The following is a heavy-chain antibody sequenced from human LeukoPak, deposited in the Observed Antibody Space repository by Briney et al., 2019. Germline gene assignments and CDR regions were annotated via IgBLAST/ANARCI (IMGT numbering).Heavy chain of an antibody. D-gene: IGHD3-22*01. CDR2: IYYSGST. CDR3: AGSPRSSAYYYGDY. Sequence: SETLSLTCTVSGGSISSYYWSWIRQPPGKGLECIGYIYYSGSTNYNPSLKSRVTMSVDTSKNQFSLKLSSVTAAATAVYYCAGSPRSSAYYYGDYWGQGTLVTVSS. V-gene: IGHV4-59*08. J-gene: IGHJ4*02. CDR1: GGSISSYY.